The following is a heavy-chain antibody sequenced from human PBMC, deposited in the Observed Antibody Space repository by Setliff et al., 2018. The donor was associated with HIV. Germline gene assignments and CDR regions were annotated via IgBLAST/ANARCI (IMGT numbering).Heavy chain of an antibody. J-gene: IGHJ4*02. D-gene: IGHD3-10*01. V-gene: IGHV3-7*01. CDR1: RYSFASYW. CDR2: IDQHGSER. Sequence: PGESLKISCKGSRYSFASYWIGWVRQAPGKGLEWVANIDQHGSERYYTDSVKGRFTISRDNTKNSVFLQMNSLRSDDTAVYYCARAGGPGYLDYWGQGTLVTVSS. CDR3: ARAGGPGYLDY.